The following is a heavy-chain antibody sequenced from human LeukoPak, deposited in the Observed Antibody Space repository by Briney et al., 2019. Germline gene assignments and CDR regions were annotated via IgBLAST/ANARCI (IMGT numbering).Heavy chain of an antibody. CDR1: GASISNYY. Sequence: SETMSLTCIVYGASISNYYGSWNRQTPEKWLEWMEHIHSRLRRSYYPHLNSQLTKSIDTSMNELALKLTSVTAADTALYFCSRLGSYHDFWRQAALVTVCS. V-gene: IGHV4-4*09. J-gene: IGHJ4*02. CDR2: IHSRLRR. D-gene: IGHD1-26*01. CDR3: SRLGSYHDF.